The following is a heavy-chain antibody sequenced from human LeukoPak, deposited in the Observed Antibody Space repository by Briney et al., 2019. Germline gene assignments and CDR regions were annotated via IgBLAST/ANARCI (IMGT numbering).Heavy chain of an antibody. D-gene: IGHD6-13*01. CDR3: ARGSSSWIEARTNWFDP. CDR1: GGSVSSGSYY. J-gene: IGHJ5*02. Sequence: SETLSLTCTVSGGSVSSGSYYWSWIRQPPGKGLEWIGYIYYSGSTNYNPSLKSRVTISVDTSKNQFSLKLSSVTAADTAVYYCARGSSSWIEARTNWFDPWGQGTLVTVSP. V-gene: IGHV4-61*01. CDR2: IYYSGST.